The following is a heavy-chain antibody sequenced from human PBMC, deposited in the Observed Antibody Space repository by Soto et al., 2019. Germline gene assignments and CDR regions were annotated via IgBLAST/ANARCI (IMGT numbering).Heavy chain of an antibody. CDR1: GFSLSNPRMS. J-gene: IGHJ6*02. Sequence: QVTLKESGPVLVKPTETLTLTCTFSGFSLSNPRMSVSWIRQPPGKALEWLAHISSSDEKSYITSLRSRLTISKDTSKRQVVLTMTHMDPVDTAPYYCARVVYYGMDVWGQGTTVTVSS. CDR2: ISSSDEK. V-gene: IGHV2-26*01. CDR3: ARVVYYGMDV. D-gene: IGHD2-15*01.